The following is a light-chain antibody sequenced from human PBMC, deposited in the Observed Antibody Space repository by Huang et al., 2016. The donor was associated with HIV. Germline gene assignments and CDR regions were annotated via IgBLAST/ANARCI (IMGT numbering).Light chain of an antibody. V-gene: IGKV1-5*03. Sequence: DIQMTPSPSALSASVGDIVTITCRASQSIGTWLAWYQQKPGKPPKLLIYKASTLQGGVPSRFGGGGSGTEFTLTISSLQPDDFATYFCQQYNSYSGKFGQGTKVE. CDR3: QQYNSYSGK. J-gene: IGKJ1*01. CDR1: QSIGTW. CDR2: KAS.